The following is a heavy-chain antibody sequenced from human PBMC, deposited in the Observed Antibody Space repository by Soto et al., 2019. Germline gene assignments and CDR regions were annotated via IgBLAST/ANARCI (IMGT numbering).Heavy chain of an antibody. V-gene: IGHV3-15*01. CDR1: GFTFSNAW. J-gene: IGHJ6*03. CDR3: TTGGGSGPMTTVTTRYYYYYYMDV. CDR2: IKSKTDGGTT. D-gene: IGHD4-4*01. Sequence: GGSLRLSCAASGFTFSNAWMSWVRQAPGKGLEWVGRIKSKTDGGTTDYAAPVKGRFTISRDDSKNTLYLQMNSLKTEDTAVYYCTTGGGSGPMTTVTTRYYYYYYMDVWGKGTTVTVSS.